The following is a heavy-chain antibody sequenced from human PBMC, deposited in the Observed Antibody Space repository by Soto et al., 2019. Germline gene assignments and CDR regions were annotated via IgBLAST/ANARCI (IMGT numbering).Heavy chain of an antibody. CDR3: ASSFNVRAVICY. CDR1: GYTFTSYA. CDR2: INAGNGNT. D-gene: IGHD2-2*02. Sequence: ASVKVSCKASGYTFTSYAMHWVRQAPGQRLEWMGWINAGNGNTKYSQKFQGRVTITRDTSASTAYMELSSLRSEDTAVYYCASSFNVRAVICYWGRGTLVTGSS. V-gene: IGHV1-3*01. J-gene: IGHJ4*02.